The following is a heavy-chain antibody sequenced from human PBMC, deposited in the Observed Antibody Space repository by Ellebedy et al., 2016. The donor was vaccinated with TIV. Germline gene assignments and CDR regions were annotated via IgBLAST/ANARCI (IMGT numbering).Heavy chain of an antibody. V-gene: IGHV3-9*02. CDR3: ARDGGGRYVYWYFDL. CDR2: IFWNSGGT. Sequence: SLKISXAVSGFNSEDYAMHWVRQVPGKGLEWVSGIFWNSGGTGYADSVKGRFTISRDKAKNSLYLQMNSLRAEDTAVYYCARDGGGRYVYWYFDLWGRGTHVTVSS. J-gene: IGHJ2*01. CDR1: GFNSEDYA. D-gene: IGHD2-15*01.